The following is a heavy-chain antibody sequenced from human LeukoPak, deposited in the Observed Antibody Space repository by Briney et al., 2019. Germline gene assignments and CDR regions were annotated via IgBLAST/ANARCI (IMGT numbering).Heavy chain of an antibody. CDR2: ISGSGGTT. V-gene: IGHV3-23*01. J-gene: IGHJ4*02. CDR1: DFTFSSYA. D-gene: IGHD1-26*01. CDR3: AKRGGGSYSYNY. Sequence: PGGSLRLSCAASDFTFSSYAMSWVRQAPGKGLEWVSVISGSGGTTYYADSVKGRFTISRDNSKNTLYLQMNSLRAEDTAVYYCAKRGGGSYSYNYWGQGTLVTVSS.